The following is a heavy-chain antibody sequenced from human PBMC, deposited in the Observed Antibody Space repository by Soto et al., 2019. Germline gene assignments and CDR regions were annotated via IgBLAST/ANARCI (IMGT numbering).Heavy chain of an antibody. Sequence: PGGSLILSCAASGFTFSSYAMSWVRQAPGKGLEWVSAISGSGGSTYYADSVKGRFTISRDNSKNTLYLQMNSLRAEDTAVYYCAKDGTLAHSSFSLGPTWFDPWGQGTLVTVSS. J-gene: IGHJ5*02. D-gene: IGHD6-19*01. CDR2: ISGSGGST. V-gene: IGHV3-23*01. CDR1: GFTFSSYA. CDR3: AKDGTLAHSSFSLGPTWFDP.